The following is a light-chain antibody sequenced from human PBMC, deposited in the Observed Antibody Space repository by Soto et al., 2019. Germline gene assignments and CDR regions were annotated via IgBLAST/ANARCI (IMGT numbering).Light chain of an antibody. CDR1: KSISSR. CDR3: QQYNTYPWT. V-gene: IGKV1-5*03. Sequence: DIPMTQSPSTLSASVGDRATITCRTSKSISSRLAWYQQKPGKAPKLLIYKASSLESGVPSRFSGSGSGTEFTLTISILQPDDFATYYCQQYNTYPWTFGQGTKVEIK. J-gene: IGKJ1*01. CDR2: KAS.